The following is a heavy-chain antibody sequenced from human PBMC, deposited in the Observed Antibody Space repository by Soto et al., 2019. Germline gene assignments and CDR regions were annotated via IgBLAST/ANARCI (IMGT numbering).Heavy chain of an antibody. V-gene: IGHV4-59*01. CDR3: ARGSRRYYDILTGLDY. J-gene: IGHJ4*02. CDR2: IYYSGST. D-gene: IGHD3-9*01. Sequence: PSETLSLTCTVSGGSISSYYWSWIRQPPGKGLEWIGYIYYSGSTNYNPSLKSRVTISVDTSKNQFSLKLSSVTAADTAVYYCARGSRRYYDILTGLDYWGQGTLVTVSS. CDR1: GGSISSYY.